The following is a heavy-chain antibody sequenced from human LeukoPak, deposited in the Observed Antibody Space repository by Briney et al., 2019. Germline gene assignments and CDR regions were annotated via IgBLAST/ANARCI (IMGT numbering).Heavy chain of an antibody. V-gene: IGHV1-69*05. CDR1: GGTFSSYA. CDR2: IIPIFGTA. Sequence: SVKVSCKASGGTFSSYAISCVRQAPGQGLEWMGGIIPIFGTANYAQKFQGRVTITTDESTSTAYMELSSLRSEDTAVYYCARYFGSKHAFDIWGQGTMVTVSS. D-gene: IGHD2/OR15-2a*01. CDR3: ARYFGSKHAFDI. J-gene: IGHJ3*02.